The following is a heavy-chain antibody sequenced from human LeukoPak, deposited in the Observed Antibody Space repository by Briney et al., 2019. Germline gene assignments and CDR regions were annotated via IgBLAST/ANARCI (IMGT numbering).Heavy chain of an antibody. J-gene: IGHJ4*02. CDR3: ARVGGIAAAGFDY. D-gene: IGHD6-13*01. CDR2: IYYSGST. CDR1: GGSISSGGYY. V-gene: IGHV4-31*03. Sequence: SETLSLTCTVPGGSISSGGYYWSWIRQHPGKGLEWIGYIYYSGSTYYNPSLKSRVTISVDTSKNQFSLKLSSVTAADTAVYYCARVGGIAAAGFDYWGQGTLVTVSS.